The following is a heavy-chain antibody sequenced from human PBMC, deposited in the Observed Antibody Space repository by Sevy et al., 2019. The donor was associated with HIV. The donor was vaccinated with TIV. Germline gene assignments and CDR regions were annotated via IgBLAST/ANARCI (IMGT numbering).Heavy chain of an antibody. CDR2: IRSKAYGGTT. CDR3: TRSQGYEFWSGPTPYYFDY. V-gene: IGHV3-49*04. Sequence: GGSLRLSCTASGFTFGDYAMSWVRQAPGKGLEWVGFIRSKAYGGTTEYAASVKGRFTISRDDSKSIAYMQMNSLKTEDTAVYYCTRSQGYEFWSGPTPYYFDYWGQGTLVTVSS. D-gene: IGHD3-3*01. CDR1: GFTFGDYA. J-gene: IGHJ4*02.